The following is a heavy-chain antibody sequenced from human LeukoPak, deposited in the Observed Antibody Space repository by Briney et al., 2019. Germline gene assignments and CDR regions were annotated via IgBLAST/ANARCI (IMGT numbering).Heavy chain of an antibody. Sequence: GGSLRLSCAASGFSFSTYGMHWVRQAPGKGLEWLTVISYDGNTIYYADSVKGRFTISRDNSKNTLYLQMNSLRIEDTAVYYCAKDLSVVGAHDSFDVWGQGTMVTVSS. V-gene: IGHV3-30*18. CDR3: AKDLSVVGAHDSFDV. CDR2: ISYDGNTI. J-gene: IGHJ3*01. D-gene: IGHD1-26*01. CDR1: GFSFSTYG.